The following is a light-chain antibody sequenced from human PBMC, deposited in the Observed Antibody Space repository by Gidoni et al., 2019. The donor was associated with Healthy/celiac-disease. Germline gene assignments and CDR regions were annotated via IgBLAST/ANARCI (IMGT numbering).Light chain of an antibody. Sequence: DIQMTQSPSTLSASVGDRVTITCRASQSISSWLAWYQQKPGKAPKLLIYKASSLESGVPSRFSGSGSGTEFTLTISSLQPDDFATYYCQHRETFXQXTKVEIK. CDR2: KAS. CDR3: QHRET. CDR1: QSISSW. V-gene: IGKV1-5*03. J-gene: IGKJ1*01.